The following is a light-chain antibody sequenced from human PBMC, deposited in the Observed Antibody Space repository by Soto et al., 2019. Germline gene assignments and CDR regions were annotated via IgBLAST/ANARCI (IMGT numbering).Light chain of an antibody. CDR1: QSISTY. CDR3: QPYNSDSRT. CDR2: KAS. V-gene: IGKV1-5*03. J-gene: IGKJ1*01. Sequence: DIQMTQSPSTLSASVGDRVTITCRASQSISTYLAWXXXXXXXXXXXXXYKASTLERGVPSRFSGSGSGTDFTLTISSLQPDDFATYYCQPYNSDSRTFGQGTKVDIK.